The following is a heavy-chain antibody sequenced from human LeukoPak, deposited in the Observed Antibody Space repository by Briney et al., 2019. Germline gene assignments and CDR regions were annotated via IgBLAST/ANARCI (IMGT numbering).Heavy chain of an antibody. CDR2: IKQDGSHK. CDR1: GFTLRSNW. J-gene: IGHJ6*03. CDR3: ARARTHYYYNYMDV. Sequence: PGGSLRLSCAASGFTLRSNWMSWVRQAPGKGLEWVANIKQDGSHKNYVDSVKGRFTISRDNAKNSLYLQMNSLRAEDTAVYYCARARTHYYYNYMDVWGKGTTVTVSS. V-gene: IGHV3-7*03.